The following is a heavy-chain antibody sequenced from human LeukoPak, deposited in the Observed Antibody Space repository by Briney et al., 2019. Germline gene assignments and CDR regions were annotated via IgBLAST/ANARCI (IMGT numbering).Heavy chain of an antibody. CDR1: GGSISSYY. D-gene: IGHD4-17*01. Sequence: PSETLSLTCTVSGGSISSYYWSWIRQPAGKGPEWIGRIYTSGSTNYNPSLKSRVTMSVDTSKNQFSLKLSSVTAADTAAYYCARVSHDYGDFPFDYWGQGTLVTVSS. V-gene: IGHV4-4*07. CDR2: IYTSGST. CDR3: ARVSHDYGDFPFDY. J-gene: IGHJ4*02.